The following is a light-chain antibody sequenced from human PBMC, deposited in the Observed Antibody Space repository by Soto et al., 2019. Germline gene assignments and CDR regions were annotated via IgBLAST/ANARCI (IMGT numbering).Light chain of an antibody. J-gene: IGLJ2*01. CDR2: GNS. Sequence: QSVLTQPPSVSGAPGQRVTISCTGSSSNIGAGYDVHWYQQLPGTAPKLLIYGNSNRPSGVPDRFSGSKSGTSASLAITGLQAEDEADYYCQSYGSSFYVVFGGGTKLTVL. CDR1: SSNIGAGYD. CDR3: QSYGSSFYVV. V-gene: IGLV1-40*01.